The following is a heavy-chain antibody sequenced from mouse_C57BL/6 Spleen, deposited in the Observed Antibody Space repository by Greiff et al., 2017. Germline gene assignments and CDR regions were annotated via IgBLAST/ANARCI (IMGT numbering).Heavy chain of an antibody. CDR2: INPSSGYT. V-gene: IGHV1-4*01. CDR1: GYTFTSYT. D-gene: IGHD2-5*01. CDR3: ARGSNDFFDY. Sequence: QVQLKESGAELARPGASVKMSCKASGYTFTSYTMHWVKQRPGQGLEWIGYINPSSGYTKYNQQFKDKATLTADKSSSTAYMQLSSLTSEDSAVYYCARGSNDFFDYWGQGTTLTVSS. J-gene: IGHJ2*01.